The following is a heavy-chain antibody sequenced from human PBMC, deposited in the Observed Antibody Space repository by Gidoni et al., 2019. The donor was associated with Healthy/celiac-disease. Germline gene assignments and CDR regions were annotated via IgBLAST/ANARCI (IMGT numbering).Heavy chain of an antibody. J-gene: IGHJ4*02. D-gene: IGHD2-2*01. Sequence: QVQLVESGGGLVKPGGSRRLYCAASGFTFSDYYMSWIRQAPGKGLEGVSYISSSGSTIYYAASVKGRFTISMDNAKNSLYLQMNSLRAEDTAVYYCARGHIVVVPAAMREFDYWGQGTLVTVSS. V-gene: IGHV3-11*01. CDR2: ISSSGSTI. CDR1: GFTFSDYY. CDR3: ARGHIVVVPAAMREFDY.